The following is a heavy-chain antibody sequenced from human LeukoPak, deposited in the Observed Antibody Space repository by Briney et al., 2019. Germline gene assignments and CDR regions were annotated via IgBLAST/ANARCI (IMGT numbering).Heavy chain of an antibody. CDR3: ARALLDYYDSSGYYY. D-gene: IGHD3-22*01. CDR1: GYTFTSYG. Sequence: ASVKVSCKASGYTFTSYGISWVRQAPGQGLEWKGWISAYNGNTNYAQKLQGRVTMTTDTSTSTAYMELRRLRSDDTAVYYCARALLDYYDSSGYYYWGQGTLVTVSS. V-gene: IGHV1-18*01. CDR2: ISAYNGNT. J-gene: IGHJ4*02.